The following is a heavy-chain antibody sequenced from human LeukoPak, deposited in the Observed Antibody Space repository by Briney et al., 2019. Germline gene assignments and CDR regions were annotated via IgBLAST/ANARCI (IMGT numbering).Heavy chain of an antibody. J-gene: IGHJ4*02. CDR1: GFTFSNYA. D-gene: IGHD3-10*01. V-gene: IGHV3-23*01. CDR2: ISGSGDTT. CDR3: ARGGPSVKMIRGDFDH. Sequence: GGSLRLSCSGTGFTFSNYAMSWVRQAPGKGLEWVSVISGSGDTTEYADSVKGRFAISRDNSDNTVYLEMNRLRVEDTAVYYCARGGPSVKMIRGDFDHWGRGTLVTVSS.